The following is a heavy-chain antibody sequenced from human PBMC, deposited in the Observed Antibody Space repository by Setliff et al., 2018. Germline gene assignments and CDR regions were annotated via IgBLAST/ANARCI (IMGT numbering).Heavy chain of an antibody. CDR2: IYYGGST. D-gene: IGHD3-16*01. Sequence: SETLSLTCTVSGGSITSSSYYWGWLRQPPGKGPQWIGSIYYGGSTYYNPSLKSRAAFSIDTSKNQFSLKLTSVTAADTALYYCATDGPAYPLGAFDVWGQGTMVTVS. CDR1: GGSITSSSYY. V-gene: IGHV4-39*01. J-gene: IGHJ3*01. CDR3: ATDGPAYPLGAFDV.